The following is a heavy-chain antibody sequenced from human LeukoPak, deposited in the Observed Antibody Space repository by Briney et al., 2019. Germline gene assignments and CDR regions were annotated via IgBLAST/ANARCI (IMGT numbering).Heavy chain of an antibody. V-gene: IGHV1-2*02. J-gene: IGHJ3*02. CDR1: GYTLTGYY. CDR3: AREGGSGWYFPDAFDI. Sequence: GASVKVSCKASGYTLTGYYMHWVRQAPGQGLEWMGWINPNSGGTNYAQKFQGRVTMTRDTSISTAYMELSRLRSDDTAVYYCAREGGSGWYFPDAFDIWGQGTMVTVSS. D-gene: IGHD6-19*01. CDR2: INPNSGGT.